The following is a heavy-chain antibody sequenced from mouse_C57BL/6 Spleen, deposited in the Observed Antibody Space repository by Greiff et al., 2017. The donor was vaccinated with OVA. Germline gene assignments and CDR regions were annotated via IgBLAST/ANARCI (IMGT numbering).Heavy chain of an antibody. J-gene: IGHJ3*01. CDR2: IDPETGGT. D-gene: IGHD2-3*01. CDR3: TRGLLNTY. Sequence: QVQLKQSGAELVRPGASVTLSCKASGYTFTDYEMHWVKQTPVHGLEWIGAIDPETGGTAYNQKFKGKAILTADKSSSTAYMELRSLTSEDSAVYYCTRGLLNTYWGQGTLVTVSA. V-gene: IGHV1-15*01. CDR1: GYTFTDYE.